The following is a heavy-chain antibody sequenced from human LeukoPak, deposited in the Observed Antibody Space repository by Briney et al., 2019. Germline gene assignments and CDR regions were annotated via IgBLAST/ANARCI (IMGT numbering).Heavy chain of an antibody. CDR1: GFTFSSYW. CDR2: IYSGGST. J-gene: IGHJ4*02. Sequence: GGSLRLSCAASGFTFSSYWMSWVRQAPGKGLEWVSVIYSGGSTYYADSVKGRFTISRDNSKNTLYLQMNSPRAEDTAVYYCARGNPGDYWGQGTLVTVSS. CDR3: ARGNPGDY. V-gene: IGHV3-53*01. D-gene: IGHD1-14*01.